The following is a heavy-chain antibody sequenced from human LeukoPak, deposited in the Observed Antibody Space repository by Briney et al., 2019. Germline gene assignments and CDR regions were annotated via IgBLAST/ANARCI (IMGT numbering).Heavy chain of an antibody. V-gene: IGHV3-23*01. Sequence: GGSLRLSCAASGFTFSSYGMSWVRQAPGKGLEWVSAISGRGGTTYYAESVKGRLTISRDNAKNSLYLQMNSLRDEDTAVYYCARDPYSGSYGDYYYYYMDVWGKGTTVTTSS. D-gene: IGHD1-26*01. J-gene: IGHJ6*03. CDR3: ARDPYSGSYGDYYYYYMDV. CDR2: ISGRGGTT. CDR1: GFTFSSYG.